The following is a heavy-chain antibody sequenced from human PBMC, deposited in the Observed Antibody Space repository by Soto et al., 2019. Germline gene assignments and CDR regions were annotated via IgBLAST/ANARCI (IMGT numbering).Heavy chain of an antibody. CDR1: AFTFNNYA. Sequence: PGGSLRLSCAASAFTFNNYAMSWVRQAPGKGLEWVSGIGGSGRTTYYADSVKGRFTISRDNSNNTLFLQMYSLRAEDTAVYYCAKSRYSDSSGDFYDYWGQGTLVTVSS. V-gene: IGHV3-23*01. CDR3: AKSRYSDSSGDFYDY. CDR2: IGGSGRTT. J-gene: IGHJ4*02. D-gene: IGHD3-22*01.